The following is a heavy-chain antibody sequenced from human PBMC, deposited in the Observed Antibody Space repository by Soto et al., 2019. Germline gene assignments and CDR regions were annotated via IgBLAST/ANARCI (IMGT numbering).Heavy chain of an antibody. CDR2: IDPSDSYT. V-gene: IGHV5-10-1*01. J-gene: IGHJ4*02. Sequence: GESLKISCQGSGYSFSNYYITWVRQVPGKGLEWMGRIDPSDSYTRYNPSFRGHVTISVDESISTAYLQWSSLKASDTAMYYCARPTDNTGYSISAYWGQGTLDTVSS. D-gene: IGHD3-9*01. CDR3: ARPTDNTGYSISAY. CDR1: GYSFSNYY.